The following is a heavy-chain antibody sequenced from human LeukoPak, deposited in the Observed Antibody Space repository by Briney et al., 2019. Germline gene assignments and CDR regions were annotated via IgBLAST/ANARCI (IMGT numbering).Heavy chain of an antibody. CDR1: GGSITNYH. CDR2: IYYSGST. J-gene: IGHJ4*02. CDR3: ARVTTGTVDY. Sequence: RTSETLSLTCTVSGGSITNYHWGWIRQPPGKGLEWIGYIYYSGSTNYHPSLKSRVTISVDMSKNQFSLKLNSVTAADTAVYYCARVTTGTVDYWGQGTLVTVSS. D-gene: IGHD1-1*01. V-gene: IGHV4-59*01.